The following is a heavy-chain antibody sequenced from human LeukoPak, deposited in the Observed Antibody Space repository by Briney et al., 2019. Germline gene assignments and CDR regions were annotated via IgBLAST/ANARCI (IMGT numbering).Heavy chain of an antibody. J-gene: IGHJ4*02. D-gene: IGHD3-22*01. CDR1: GGTFSSYA. CDR3: ARGPNSYYDSSGYYPPGGY. V-gene: IGHV1-69*05. Sequence: GASVKVSCKASGGTFSSYAISWVRQAPGQGLEWMGGIIPIFGTANYAQKFQGRVTMTRNTSISTAYMKLSSLRSDDTAVYYCARGPNSYYDSSGYYPPGGYWGQGTLVTVSS. CDR2: IIPIFGTA.